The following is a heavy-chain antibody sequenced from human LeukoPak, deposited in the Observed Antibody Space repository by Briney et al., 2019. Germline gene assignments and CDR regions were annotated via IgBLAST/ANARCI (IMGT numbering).Heavy chain of an antibody. J-gene: IGHJ4*02. D-gene: IGHD3-9*01. CDR2: IKEDGSEK. Sequence: GGSLRLSCAASGFTFSRYWMTWVRQAPGKGLEWVASIKEDGSEKYSVGSVKGRFTISRDNAKNSLFLQMNSLRAEDTAVYYCARAEGGYDILTGYFPDYWGQGTLVTVSS. V-gene: IGHV3-7*01. CDR3: ARAEGGYDILTGYFPDY. CDR1: GFTFSRYW.